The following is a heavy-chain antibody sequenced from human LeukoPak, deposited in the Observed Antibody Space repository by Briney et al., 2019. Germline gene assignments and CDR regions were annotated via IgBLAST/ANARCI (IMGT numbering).Heavy chain of an antibody. D-gene: IGHD2-2*01. J-gene: IGHJ5*02. V-gene: IGHV3-30*18. CDR1: GFTFSTYG. CDR3: VKDPRYCSSTHCSGA. Sequence: PGRSLRLSCVVSGFTFSTYGMHWVRQAPGKGLEWVAFISYDGVNKQYADSVKGRFTISRDNSKSTLYMQINSLRPEDTAVYYCVKDPRYCSSTHCSGAWGQGTLVTV. CDR2: ISYDGVNK.